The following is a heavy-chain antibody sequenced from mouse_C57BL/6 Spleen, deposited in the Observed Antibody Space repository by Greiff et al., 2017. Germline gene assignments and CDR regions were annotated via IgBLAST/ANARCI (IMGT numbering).Heavy chain of an antibody. D-gene: IGHD1-1*01. CDR1: GYTFTSYW. J-gene: IGHJ2*01. V-gene: IGHV1-69*01. Sequence: QVQLQQPGAELVMPGASVKLSCKASGYTFTSYWMHWVKQRPGQGLEWIGEIDPSDSYTNYNQKLKGKSTLTVDKSSSTAYMQLSSLTSDDSAVYYCASGITTVIEFFDYWGLGTTLTVSS. CDR3: ASGITTVIEFFDY. CDR2: IDPSDSYT.